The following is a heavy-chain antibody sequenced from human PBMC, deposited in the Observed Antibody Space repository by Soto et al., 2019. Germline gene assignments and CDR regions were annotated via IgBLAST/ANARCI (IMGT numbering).Heavy chain of an antibody. Sequence: GGSLRLSCAASGFTFSSYGMHWVRQAPGKGLEWVAVISYDGSNKYYADSVKGRFTISRDNSKNTLYLQMNSLRAEDTAVYYCAKEQYGTVDYWGQGTLVTVSS. D-gene: IGHD1-1*01. J-gene: IGHJ4*02. CDR3: AKEQYGTVDY. CDR2: ISYDGSNK. V-gene: IGHV3-30*18. CDR1: GFTFSSYG.